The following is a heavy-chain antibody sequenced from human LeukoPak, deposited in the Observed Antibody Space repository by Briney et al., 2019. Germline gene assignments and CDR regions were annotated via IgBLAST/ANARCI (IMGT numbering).Heavy chain of an antibody. V-gene: IGHV2-5*01. Sequence: ESGPTLVKPTQTLTLTCTFSGFSLSTSGVGVGWIRQPRGKALEWLALIYWNDDKRYSPSLKSRLTITKDTSKNQVVLTMTNMDPVDTATYYCAASGAAQNADYWGQGTLVTVSS. CDR1: GFSLSTSGVG. CDR3: AASGAAQNADY. D-gene: IGHD6-6*01. CDR2: IYWNDDK. J-gene: IGHJ4*02.